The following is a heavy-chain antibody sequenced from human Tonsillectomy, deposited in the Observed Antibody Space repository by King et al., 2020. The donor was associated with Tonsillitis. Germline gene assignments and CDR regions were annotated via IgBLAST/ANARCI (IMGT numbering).Heavy chain of an antibody. Sequence: VQLVESGGGLVQPGRSLRLSCAASGFTFSDHYMDWVRQAPGKGLEWVGRIRNKAYSFTTEYAASEKGRFTITRDDSKNSMSLQMNSLKNEDTAVYFWALTGDGSYFDYWGQGTLVTVSS. CDR2: IRNKAYSFTT. V-gene: IGHV3-72*01. CDR3: ALTGDGSYFDY. CDR1: GFTFSDHY. D-gene: IGHD7-27*01. J-gene: IGHJ4*02.